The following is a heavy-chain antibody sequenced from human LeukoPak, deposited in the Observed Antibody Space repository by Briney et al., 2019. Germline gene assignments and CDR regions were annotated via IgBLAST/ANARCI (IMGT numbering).Heavy chain of an antibody. J-gene: IGHJ4*02. Sequence: ASVKVSCKASGYTFTSYYMHWVRQAPGQGLEWMGWINPNSGGTNYAQKFQGRVTMTRDTSISTAYMELSRLRSDDTAVYYCARDERLDILTGYYQNWGQGTLVTVSS. CDR2: INPNSGGT. D-gene: IGHD3-9*01. V-gene: IGHV1-2*02. CDR1: GYTFTSYY. CDR3: ARDERLDILTGYYQN.